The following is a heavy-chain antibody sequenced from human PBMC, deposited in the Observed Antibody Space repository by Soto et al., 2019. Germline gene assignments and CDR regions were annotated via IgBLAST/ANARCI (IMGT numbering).Heavy chain of an antibody. CDR3: ARIHTHYGSDY. J-gene: IGHJ4*02. CDR1: GYTLTSYY. Sequence: ASVKVSCKASGYTLTSYYVRWVRQAPGQGLEWMGIINPSGGSTSYAQNFQGRVTMTRDTSTSTVYMELSSLRSEDTAVYYCARIHTHYGSDYWGQGTLVTVSS. D-gene: IGHD4-17*01. CDR2: INPSGGST. V-gene: IGHV1-46*03.